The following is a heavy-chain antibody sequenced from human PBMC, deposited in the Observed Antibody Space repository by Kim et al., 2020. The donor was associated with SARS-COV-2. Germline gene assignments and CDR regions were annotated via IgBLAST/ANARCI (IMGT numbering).Heavy chain of an antibody. Sequence: DGSNKYYADSVKGRFTISRDNSKNTLYLQMNSLRAEDTAVYYCARDKESYWGQGTLVTVSS. CDR3: ARDKESY. V-gene: IGHV3-33*01. J-gene: IGHJ4*02. CDR2: DGSNK.